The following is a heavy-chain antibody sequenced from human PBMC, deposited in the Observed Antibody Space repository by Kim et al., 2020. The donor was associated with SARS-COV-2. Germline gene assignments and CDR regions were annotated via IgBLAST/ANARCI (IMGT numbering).Heavy chain of an antibody. CDR1: GFTFSSYA. V-gene: IGHV3-30*04. CDR2: ISYDGSNK. Sequence: GGSLRLSCAASGFTFSSYAMHWVRQAPGKGLEWVAVISYDGSNKYYADSVKGRFTISRDNSKNTLYLQMNSLRAEDTAVYYCASLAVVTAITKRNWFDPWGQGTLVTVSS. CDR3: ASLAVVTAITKRNWFDP. J-gene: IGHJ5*02. D-gene: IGHD2-21*02.